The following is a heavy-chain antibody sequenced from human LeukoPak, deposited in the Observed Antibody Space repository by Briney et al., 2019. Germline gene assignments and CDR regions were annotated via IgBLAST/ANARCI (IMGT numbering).Heavy chain of an antibody. Sequence: ASVKVSCKASGYTFTGYYIHWVRQAPGQGLEWIGWINPNNGGTNYARKFQDRVTMTRDTSISTAYMELSRLTSDDTAVYYCARDQNFHGSGGYYGIDCWGQGTLVTVSS. J-gene: IGHJ4*02. D-gene: IGHD3-22*01. V-gene: IGHV1-2*02. CDR2: INPNNGGT. CDR1: GYTFTGYY. CDR3: ARDQNFHGSGGYYGIDC.